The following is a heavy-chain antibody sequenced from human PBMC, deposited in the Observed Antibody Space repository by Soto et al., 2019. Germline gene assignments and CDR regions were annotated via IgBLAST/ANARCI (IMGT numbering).Heavy chain of an antibody. D-gene: IGHD6-19*01. V-gene: IGHV3-74*01. Sequence: GGSLRLSCAASGFTFSSYWMHWVRQAPGKGLVWVSRINSDGSSTSYADSVKGRFTISRDNAKNTLYLQMNGLRAEDTAVYYCARGGAVAARYYFDYWGQGTLVTVSS. CDR2: INSDGSST. J-gene: IGHJ4*02. CDR1: GFTFSSYW. CDR3: ARGGAVAARYYFDY.